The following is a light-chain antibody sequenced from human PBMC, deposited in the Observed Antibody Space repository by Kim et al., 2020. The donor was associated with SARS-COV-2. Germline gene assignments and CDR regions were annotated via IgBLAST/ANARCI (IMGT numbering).Light chain of an antibody. CDR3: LLSHSGARVV. CDR1: TGAVTSGHY. Sequence: QAVVTQEPSLTVSPGGTVTLTCGSSTGAVTSGHYPYWFQQKPGQAPRTLIYDTSNKHSWTPARFSGSLLGGKAALTLSGAQPEDEAEYYCLLSHSGARVVFGGGAKVTVL. J-gene: IGLJ2*01. V-gene: IGLV7-46*01. CDR2: DTS.